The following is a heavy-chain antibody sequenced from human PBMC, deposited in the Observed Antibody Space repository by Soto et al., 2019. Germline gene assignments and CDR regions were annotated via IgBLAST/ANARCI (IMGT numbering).Heavy chain of an antibody. D-gene: IGHD3-22*01. V-gene: IGHV4-31*11. CDR2: ISYSGST. J-gene: IGHJ5*02. CDR1: GDSISTGYY. CDR3: ARRDRSGYSYWLDT. Sequence: SETLSLTCAVSGDSISTGYYWSWIRQHPGKGLEWIWSISYSGSTSYNPSLKSRLTISVDRSKSQFSLNLSSVTAADTAVYYCARRDRSGYSYWLDTWGQGTLVTVSS.